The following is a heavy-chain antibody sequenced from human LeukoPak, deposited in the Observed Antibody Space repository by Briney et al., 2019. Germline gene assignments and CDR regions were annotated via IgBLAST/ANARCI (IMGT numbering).Heavy chain of an antibody. CDR1: GFTFSDYY. D-gene: IGHD5-24*01. CDR3: ARGGYRSFGY. J-gene: IGHJ4*02. V-gene: IGHV4-34*01. Sequence: GSLRLSCAASGFTFSDYYMSWIRQPPGKGLEWIGEINHSGSTNYNPSLKSRVTISVDTSKNQFSLKLSSVTAADTAVYYCARGGYRSFGYWGQGTLVTVSS. CDR2: INHSGST.